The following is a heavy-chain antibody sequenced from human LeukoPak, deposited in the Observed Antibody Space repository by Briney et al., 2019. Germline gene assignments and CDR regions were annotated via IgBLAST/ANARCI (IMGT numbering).Heavy chain of an antibody. D-gene: IGHD3-3*01. Sequence: GGSLRLSXAASGFTFSSYGMHWVRQAPGKGLNWVAFIRYDGSNKYYADSVKGRFTISRDNSKNRLYLQMNSLRAEDTAVYYCAKGYWSGYSFDNWFDPWGQGTLVTVSS. J-gene: IGHJ5*02. CDR2: IRYDGSNK. CDR1: GFTFSSYG. CDR3: AKGYWSGYSFDNWFDP. V-gene: IGHV3-30*02.